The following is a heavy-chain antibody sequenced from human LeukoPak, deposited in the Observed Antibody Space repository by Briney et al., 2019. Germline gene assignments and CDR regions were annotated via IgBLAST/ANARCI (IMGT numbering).Heavy chain of an antibody. V-gene: IGHV3-30*02. CDR1: GFIFSDYV. Sequence: GGSLRLSCAASGFIFSDYVMNWLRQAPGRGLEWVAYIRYDGSHKYYIDSVKGRFSISRDNAKNSLFLQMNSLRAEDTAVYHCARDLDPSSSPFPYYFDYWGQGTLVTVSS. CDR2: IRYDGSHK. D-gene: IGHD6-6*01. J-gene: IGHJ4*02. CDR3: ARDLDPSSSPFPYYFDY.